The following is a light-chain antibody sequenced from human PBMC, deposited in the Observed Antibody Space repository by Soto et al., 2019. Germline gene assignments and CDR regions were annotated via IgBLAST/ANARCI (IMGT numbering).Light chain of an antibody. CDR1: NSEIGGYNY. CDR3: SSYTTSNTRQIV. CDR2: DVS. Sequence: QSVLTQPASVSGSPGQSITISCPGTNSEIGGYNYVSWYQHHPGKAPKLMIFDVSNRPSGVSNRFSGSKSGNTASLTISGLQPEDEADYYCSSYTTSNTRQIVFGTGTKVTVL. J-gene: IGLJ1*01. V-gene: IGLV2-14*03.